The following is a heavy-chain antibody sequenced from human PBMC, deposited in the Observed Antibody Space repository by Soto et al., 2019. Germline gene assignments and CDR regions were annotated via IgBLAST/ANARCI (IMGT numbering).Heavy chain of an antibody. J-gene: IGHJ4*02. CDR2: INPNSGGT. Sequence: QVQLVQSGAEVKKPGASVKVSCKASGYTFTGYYMHWVRQAPGQGLEWMGWINPNSGGTNYAQKFQGWVTMTRDTSISTAYMELGRLRSDDTAVYYCARDYDILTGYYYFDYWGQGTLVTVSS. CDR3: ARDYDILTGYYYFDY. V-gene: IGHV1-2*04. CDR1: GYTFTGYY. D-gene: IGHD3-9*01.